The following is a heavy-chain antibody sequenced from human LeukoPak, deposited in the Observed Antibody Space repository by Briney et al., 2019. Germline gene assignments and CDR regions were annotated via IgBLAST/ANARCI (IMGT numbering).Heavy chain of an antibody. D-gene: IGHD3-22*01. CDR2: INQDGSVM. V-gene: IGHV3-7*01. CDR3: ARDQGSMLVVRTTKWYFDL. Sequence: PGGSLRLSPAASGFTFSNYWMSRVRQSPGKGLEWLANINQDGSVMYYVDSVKGRFTISRDNGKNSLYLQLNSLQADDPAGYYCARDQGSMLVVRTTKWYFDLWGRGTLVTVSS. CDR1: GFTFSNYW. J-gene: IGHJ2*01.